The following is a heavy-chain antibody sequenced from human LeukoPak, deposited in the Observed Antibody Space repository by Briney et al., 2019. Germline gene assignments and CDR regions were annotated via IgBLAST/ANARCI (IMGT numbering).Heavy chain of an antibody. V-gene: IGHV3-30*03. CDR2: TSADERIK. CDR3: ARDPVLGAPDYLDY. D-gene: IGHD1-26*01. J-gene: IGHJ4*02. Sequence: GGSLRLSCTVSGFPFNDYVIHWVRQAPGKGLEWVAVTSADERIKIYNDSVRGRFTISRDNSKNTQYLQMDSLRVEDTAVYYCARDPVLGAPDYLDYWGRGTLVTVSS. CDR1: GFPFNDYV.